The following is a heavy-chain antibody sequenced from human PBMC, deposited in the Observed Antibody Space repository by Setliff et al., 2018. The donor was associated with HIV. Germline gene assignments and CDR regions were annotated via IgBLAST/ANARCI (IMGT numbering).Heavy chain of an antibody. CDR1: GGSFSSGSYS. CDR2: IYHSGST. D-gene: IGHD5-12*01. V-gene: IGHV4-30-2*01. J-gene: IGHJ4*03. CDR3: AAKGSGYDPGVDY. Sequence: SETLSLTCAVSGGSFSSGSYSWSWIRQPPGKGLEWIGYIYHSGSTYSNPSLKSRVTISVDTSKNQFSLKLSSVTAADAAVYYCAAKGSGYDPGVDYWGQGTMVTVSS.